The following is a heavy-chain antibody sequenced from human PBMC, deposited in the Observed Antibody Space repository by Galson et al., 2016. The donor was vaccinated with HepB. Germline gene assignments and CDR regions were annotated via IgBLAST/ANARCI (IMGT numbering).Heavy chain of an antibody. CDR3: AKDTSGGDFDC. V-gene: IGHV3-9*01. CDR2: ISWNSGSI. J-gene: IGHJ4*02. CDR1: GFTFDDYA. Sequence: SLRLSCAASGFTFDDYAMHWVRQAPGKGLEWVSGISWNSGSIGYADSVKGRFTISRDNAKNSLYLQMNSLRAEDTALYYWAKDTSGGDFDCWGRGTVVTVSS. D-gene: IGHD2-15*01.